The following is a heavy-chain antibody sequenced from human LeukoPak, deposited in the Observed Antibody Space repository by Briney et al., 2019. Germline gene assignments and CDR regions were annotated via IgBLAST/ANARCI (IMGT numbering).Heavy chain of an antibody. CDR3: TTDPRTFGY. J-gene: IGHJ4*02. D-gene: IGHD3-10*01. CDR1: GFTFSSYA. Sequence: GGSLRLSCAASGFTFSSYAIHWVRQAPGKGLEWVAVISYDGSDKHYADSVKGRFTISRDNSKNTLYLQMNSLKTEDTAVYYCTTDPRTFGYWGQGTLVTVSS. CDR2: ISYDGSDK. V-gene: IGHV3-30-3*01.